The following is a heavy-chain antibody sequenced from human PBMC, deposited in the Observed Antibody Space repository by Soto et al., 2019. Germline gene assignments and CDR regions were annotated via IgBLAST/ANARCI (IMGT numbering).Heavy chain of an antibody. V-gene: IGHV3-30-3*01. CDR3: ARVLAYCGGDCYSGNAFDI. J-gene: IGHJ3*02. Sequence: QVQLVESGGGVVQPGRSLRLSCAASGFTFSSYAMHWVRQAPGKGLEWVAVISYDGRNKYYADSVKGRFTISRDNSKNXLXXHMNSLRAEDTAVYYCARVLAYCGGDCYSGNAFDIWGQGTMVTVSS. D-gene: IGHD2-21*02. CDR1: GFTFSSYA. CDR2: ISYDGRNK.